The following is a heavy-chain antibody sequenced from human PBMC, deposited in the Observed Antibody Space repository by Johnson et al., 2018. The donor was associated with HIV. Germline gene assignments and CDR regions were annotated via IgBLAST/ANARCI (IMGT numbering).Heavy chain of an antibody. CDR1: GFTFSNAW. J-gene: IGHJ3*02. V-gene: IGHV3-15*01. CDR3: ARDRRRGATKDAFDI. CDR2: IKSKTDGGTT. Sequence: VQLVESGGGLVKPGGSLRLSCAASGFTFSNAWMSWVRQAPGKGLEWVGRIKSKTDGGTTDYAAPVKGRFTISRDDSKNTLYLQMNSRKTEDTAVYYCARDRRRGATKDAFDIWGQGTMVTVSS. D-gene: IGHD1-26*01.